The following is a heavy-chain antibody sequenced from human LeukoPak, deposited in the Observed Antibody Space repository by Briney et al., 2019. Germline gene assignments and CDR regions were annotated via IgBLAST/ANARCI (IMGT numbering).Heavy chain of an antibody. CDR2: INHSGST. J-gene: IGHJ6*03. V-gene: IGHV4-34*01. CDR1: GGSFSGYY. CDR3: ARAQALYYYYYYYMDV. Sequence: SETLSLTCAVYGGSFSGYYWSWIRQPPGKGLEWIGEINHSGSTNYNPSLKSRVTISVDTSKNQFPLKLSSVTAADTAVYYCARAQALYYYYYYYMDVWGKGTTVTVSS.